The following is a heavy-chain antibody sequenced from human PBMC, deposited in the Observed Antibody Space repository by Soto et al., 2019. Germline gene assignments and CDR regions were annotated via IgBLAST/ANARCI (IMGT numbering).Heavy chain of an antibody. V-gene: IGHV1-69*01. CDR2: IIPISDTT. CDR3: ARSQGSSTSLEIYYYYYYGMDV. CDR1: GGTFSSYA. Sequence: QVQLVQSGAEVKKPGSSVKVSCKASGGTFSSYAISWVRQAPGQGLEWMGGIIPISDTTNYAQKFQGRVTNTADESTSTDYMELSSLRSEHTAVYYCARSQGSSTSLEIYYYYYYGMDVCCQGNTVNVSS. D-gene: IGHD2-2*01. J-gene: IGHJ6*02.